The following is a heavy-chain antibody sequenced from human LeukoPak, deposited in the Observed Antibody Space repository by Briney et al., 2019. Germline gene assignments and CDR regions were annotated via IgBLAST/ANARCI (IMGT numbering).Heavy chain of an antibody. Sequence: ASVKVSCKASGYTFTGYYMHWVRQAPGQGLEWMGWINPNSGGTNYAQKFQGRVTMTGDTSISTAYMELSRLRSDDTAVYYCARSFLSFGYCSSTSCYRDMDVWGKGTTVTVSS. D-gene: IGHD2-2*03. V-gene: IGHV1-2*02. CDR3: ARSFLSFGYCSSTSCYRDMDV. CDR1: GYTFTGYY. CDR2: INPNSGGT. J-gene: IGHJ6*03.